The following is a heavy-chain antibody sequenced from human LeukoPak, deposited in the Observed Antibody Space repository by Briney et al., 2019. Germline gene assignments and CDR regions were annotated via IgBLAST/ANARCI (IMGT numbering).Heavy chain of an antibody. Sequence: GGSLRLSCAASGFTFSTYTMSWVRQAPGKGLEWVSAISGSGGSTYYADSVKGRFTISRDNSKNTLYLQMNSLGAEDTAVYYCAKATYWSNPYYFDYWGQGTLVTVSS. CDR2: ISGSGGST. V-gene: IGHV3-23*01. J-gene: IGHJ4*02. CDR1: GFTFSTYT. CDR3: AKATYWSNPYYFDY. D-gene: IGHD2-2*01.